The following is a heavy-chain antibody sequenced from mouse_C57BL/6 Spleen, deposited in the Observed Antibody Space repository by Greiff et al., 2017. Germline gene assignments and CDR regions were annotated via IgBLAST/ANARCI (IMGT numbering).Heavy chain of an antibody. Sequence: VMLVESGAELVKPGASVKLSCKASGYTFTEYTIHWVKQRSGQGLEWIGWFYPGSGSIKYNEKFKDKATLTADKSSSTVYMELSRLTSEDSAVYFCARHGRVLDPYGGKGAMDYWGQGTSVTVSS. J-gene: IGHJ4*01. CDR1: GYTFTEYT. CDR3: ARHGRVLDPYGGKGAMDY. V-gene: IGHV1-62-2*01. D-gene: IGHD1-1*02. CDR2: FYPGSGSI.